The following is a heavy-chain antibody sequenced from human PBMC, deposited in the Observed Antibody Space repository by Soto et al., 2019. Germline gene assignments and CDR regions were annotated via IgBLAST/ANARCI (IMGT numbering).Heavy chain of an antibody. V-gene: IGHV4-4*07. J-gene: IGHJ4*02. CDR2: IYASGTT. D-gene: IGHD1-1*01. CDR3: ARESRSELGKVEY. Sequence: QVRLQESGPGLVKPSETLSLTCTVSGASISNYYWSWIRQPAGKGLECLGRIYASGTTTNNPSLSSRVTMSVDTSKTQFSLNLNSVTAADTAVYYCARESRSELGKVEYWGQGTLVTVSS. CDR1: GASISNYY.